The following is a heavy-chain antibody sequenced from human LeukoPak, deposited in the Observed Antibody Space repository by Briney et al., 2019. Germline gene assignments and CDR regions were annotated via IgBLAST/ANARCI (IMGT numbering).Heavy chain of an antibody. CDR1: GLSVRGSY. D-gene: IGHD6-13*01. V-gene: IGHV3-53*01. CDR2: IYIGDRT. Sequence: GSLRLSCVASGLSVRGSYMSWVRQAPGKGLEWVSVIYIGDRTYYACSVKGRSTISRDTSKNTLYLQMNNLRADDTAMYYCTRDLTGTTWSENDYWGQGRLV. J-gene: IGHJ4*02. CDR3: TRDLTGTTWSENDY.